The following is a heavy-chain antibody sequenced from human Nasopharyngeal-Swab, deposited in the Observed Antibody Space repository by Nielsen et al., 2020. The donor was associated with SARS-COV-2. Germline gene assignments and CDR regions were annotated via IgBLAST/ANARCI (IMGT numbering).Heavy chain of an antibody. D-gene: IGHD4-17*01. CDR3: ARDIGDYRSFAY. J-gene: IGHJ4*02. Sequence: ERQAPGQGLEWMGIINPKGGSTNYAQKFLGRITMTRDTPTTTVYMELSSLRSEDTAVYYCARDIGDYRSFAYWGQGTLVTVSS. V-gene: IGHV1-46*01. CDR2: INPKGGST.